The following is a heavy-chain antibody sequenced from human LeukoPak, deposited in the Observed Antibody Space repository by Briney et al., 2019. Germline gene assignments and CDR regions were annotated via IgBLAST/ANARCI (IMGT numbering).Heavy chain of an antibody. CDR3: AKEYGYTYGEFDY. J-gene: IGHJ4*02. D-gene: IGHD5-18*01. CDR1: GGSISSSN. Sequence: GTLSLTCGVSGGSISSSNWWSWVRQAPGKGLEWVSAISGSGVSTYYADSVKGRFTISRDNSKNTLYLQMNSLRAEDTAVYYCAKEYGYTYGEFDYWGQGTLVTVSS. CDR2: ISGSGVST. V-gene: IGHV3-23*01.